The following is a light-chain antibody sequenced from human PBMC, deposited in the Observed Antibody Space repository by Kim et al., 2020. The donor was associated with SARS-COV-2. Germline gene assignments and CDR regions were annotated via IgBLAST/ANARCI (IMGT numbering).Light chain of an antibody. CDR3: QQYNNWPYT. V-gene: IGKV3-15*01. CDR1: QSLSSN. CDR2: GAS. J-gene: IGKJ2*01. Sequence: EIVMTQSPATLSVSPGERATLSCRASQSLSSNLGWYQQKPGQAPRLLIYGASTRATDIPARFSASGSGTEFTLTISSLQSEDFAVYYCQQYNNWPYTCGQGTKLEI.